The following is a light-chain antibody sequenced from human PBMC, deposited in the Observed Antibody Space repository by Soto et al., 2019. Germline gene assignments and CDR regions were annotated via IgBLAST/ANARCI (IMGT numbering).Light chain of an antibody. J-gene: IGLJ3*02. Sequence: QSALTQPASVSGSLEQSITISCTGTNSDIGAYDYVSWYQLRPGKAPRLVIYAVNNRPAGVSNRFSGSKSGTAASLTISGLQPEDEGDYYCRSSTTKTALLFGGGTKLTVL. V-gene: IGLV2-14*01. CDR2: AVN. CDR1: NSDIGAYDY. CDR3: RSSTTKTALL.